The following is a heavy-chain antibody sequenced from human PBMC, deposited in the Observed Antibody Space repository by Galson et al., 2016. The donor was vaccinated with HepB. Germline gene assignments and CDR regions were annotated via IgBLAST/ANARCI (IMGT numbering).Heavy chain of an antibody. CDR1: GFTFGDHA. Sequence: SLRLSCATSGFTFGDHAMHWVRQVPGKGLEWVSGISYTTGKIGYADSVKGRFTTSRDNARNSLFLQMNGLRPGDSAMYYCARDPARGGGGFDYWGRGTLVAVSS. D-gene: IGHD3-16*01. CDR3: ARDPARGGGGFDY. V-gene: IGHV3-9*01. CDR2: ISYTTGKI. J-gene: IGHJ4*02.